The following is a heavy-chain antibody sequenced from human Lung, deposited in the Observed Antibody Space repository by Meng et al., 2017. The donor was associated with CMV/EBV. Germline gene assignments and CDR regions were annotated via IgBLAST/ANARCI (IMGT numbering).Heavy chain of an antibody. CDR3: ARDFFGRRLGWIDP. D-gene: IGHD3-10*01. V-gene: IGHV1-2*02. CDR1: GYTFTGYY. J-gene: IGHJ5*02. Sequence: ASXXVSXKASGYTFTGYYMHWVRQAPGQGLEWMGWINPNSGGTNDAQKFQGRVTMTRDTSISTAYMELSRLRADDTAVYYCARDFFGRRLGWIDPWGQGTLVTVSS. CDR2: INPNSGGT.